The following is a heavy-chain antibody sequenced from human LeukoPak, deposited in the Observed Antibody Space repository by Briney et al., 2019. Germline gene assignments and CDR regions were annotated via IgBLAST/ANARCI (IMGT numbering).Heavy chain of an antibody. CDR2: IRAYNGNT. D-gene: IGHD6-6*01. CDR1: GYTFTEYG. Sequence: ASVKVSVKASGYTFTEYGIIRVRQAPGQGLEWMGWIRAYNGNTNYAQKFQGRVTMTTDTSTNTAHMELGSLRSDDTAVYFCARYSAGRDRELWGGGPVVSVSS. J-gene: IGHJ1*01. CDR3: ARYSAGRDREL. V-gene: IGHV1-18*01.